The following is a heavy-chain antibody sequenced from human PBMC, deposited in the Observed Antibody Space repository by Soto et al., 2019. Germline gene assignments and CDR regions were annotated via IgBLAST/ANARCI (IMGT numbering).Heavy chain of an antibody. CDR2: INHSGST. Sequence: QVQLQQWGAGLLKPSETLSLACAVYGGSFSGPNWSWIRQPPGKGLEWIVEINHSGSTNYNPSLKSRVTISIDTSKNQYSLKVSSVTAADTAVYYCARGWGFGFDPWGQGILVTVSS. D-gene: IGHD3-10*01. CDR1: GGSFSGPN. V-gene: IGHV4-34*01. CDR3: ARGWGFGFDP. J-gene: IGHJ5*02.